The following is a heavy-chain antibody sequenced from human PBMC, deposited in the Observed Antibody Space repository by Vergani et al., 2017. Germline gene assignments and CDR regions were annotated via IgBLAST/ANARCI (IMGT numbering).Heavy chain of an antibody. J-gene: IGHJ6*03. CDR1: GFTFNTYW. D-gene: IGHD2-2*01. CDR3: ARDWGAYCSSSSITCFHYYYYMDV. V-gene: IGHV3-7*01. Sequence: EVQLVESGGGIVKPGGSLRLSCEGSGFTFNTYWMSWVRQAPGKGLEWVANIKEDGSEKYYVDSVKGRFTISRDNAKNSLYMQMNSMRVEDTAVYYCARDWGAYCSSSSITCFHYYYYMDVWGKGTTVTVSS. CDR2: IKEDGSEK.